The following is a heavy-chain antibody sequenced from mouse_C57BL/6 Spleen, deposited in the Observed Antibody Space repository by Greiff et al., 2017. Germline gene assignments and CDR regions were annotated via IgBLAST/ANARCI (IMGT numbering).Heavy chain of an antibody. CDR3: ARRDDGYYLSGDNAMDY. D-gene: IGHD2-3*01. CDR1: GYTFTDYY. Sequence: VQLQQSGPELVKPGASVKISCKASGYTFTDYYINWVKQRPGQGLEWIGWIYPGSGNTKYNEKFKGKATLTVDTSSSTAYMQLSSLTSEDSAVYFCARRDDGYYLSGDNAMDYWGQGTSVTVSS. V-gene: IGHV1-84*01. CDR2: IYPGSGNT. J-gene: IGHJ4*01.